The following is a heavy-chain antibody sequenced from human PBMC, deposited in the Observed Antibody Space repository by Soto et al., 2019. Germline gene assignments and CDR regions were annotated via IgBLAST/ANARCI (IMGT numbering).Heavy chain of an antibody. CDR2: INPNSGDT. V-gene: IGHV1-2*02. J-gene: IGHJ6*02. CDR3: ASIALPAAIGDYYGVDV. Sequence: GASVKVSCKASGYTFTGFYIHWVRQAPGQGLEWIGWINPNSGDTNYALNFQGRVSLTRDTSTNTAYMELSRLRFDDTAVYYCASIALPAAIGDYYGVDVWGQGXTVTV. CDR1: GYTFTGFY. D-gene: IGHD2-2*01.